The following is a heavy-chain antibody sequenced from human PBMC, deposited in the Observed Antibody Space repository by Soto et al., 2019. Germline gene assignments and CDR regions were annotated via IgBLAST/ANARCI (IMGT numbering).Heavy chain of an antibody. V-gene: IGHV1-2*02. D-gene: IGHD2-15*01. J-gene: IGHJ3*02. CDR3: TRANIEKGDCLYDALDN. CDR1: GYTFSAYY. CDR2: MNPKSGGT. Sequence: ASLQVSCKASGYTFSAYYTHWVRQAPGQGLEWMGWMNPKSGGTYFAQKFQGRVTLTRDTSISTSYMEVNRLRSDDTAVYYCTRANIEKGDCLYDALDNWGQGKKVTVS.